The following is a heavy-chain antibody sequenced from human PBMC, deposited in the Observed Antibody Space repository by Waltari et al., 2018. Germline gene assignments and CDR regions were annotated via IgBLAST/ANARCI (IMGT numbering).Heavy chain of an antibody. J-gene: IGHJ6*03. Sequence: QVQLQESGPGLVKPSQTLSLTSTVSCGSTRSCSYYRSRPRQPAGKGLEWSGRIYTSGSTNYNPSLKSRVTISVDTSKSQFSLKLSSVTAADTAVYYCARERLYYYYYMDVWGKGTTVTVSS. D-gene: IGHD6-19*01. CDR3: ARERLYYYYYMDV. V-gene: IGHV4-61*02. CDR1: CGSTRSCSYY. CDR2: IYTSGST.